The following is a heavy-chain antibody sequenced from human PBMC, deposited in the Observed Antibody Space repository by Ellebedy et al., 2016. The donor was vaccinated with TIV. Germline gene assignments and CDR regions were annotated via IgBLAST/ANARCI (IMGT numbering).Heavy chain of an antibody. V-gene: IGHV3-30-3*01. CDR3: ARHGEIVVVTAMLDY. CDR1: GFTFSSYA. Sequence: GESLKISCAASGFTFSSYAMHWVRQASGKGLEWVAVISYDGSNKYYADSVKGRFTISRDNSKNTLYLQMNSLRADDTAVYYCARHGEIVVVTAMLDYWGQGTLVTVSS. D-gene: IGHD2-21*02. J-gene: IGHJ4*02. CDR2: ISYDGSNK.